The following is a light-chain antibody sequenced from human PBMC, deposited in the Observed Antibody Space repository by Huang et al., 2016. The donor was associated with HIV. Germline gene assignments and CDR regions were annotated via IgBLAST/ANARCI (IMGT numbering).Light chain of an antibody. CDR3: QQSYDSPRVT. CDR1: RDIGSL. J-gene: IGKJ3*01. Sequence: DIQMTQSPSSLSASMGDRVNITCRATRDIGSLLNWYQQKPGRAPKLLIFSTSTLATGVPSRFTGSGSGTDFTLTISNLQPEDFATYSCQQSYDSPRVTFGPGTTVDIK. CDR2: STS. V-gene: IGKV1-39*01.